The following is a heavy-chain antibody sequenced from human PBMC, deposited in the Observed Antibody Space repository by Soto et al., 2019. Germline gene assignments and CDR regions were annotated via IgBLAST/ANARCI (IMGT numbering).Heavy chain of an antibody. J-gene: IGHJ4*02. Sequence: GGSLRLSCAASGFTFSSYGMHWVRQAPGKGLEWVAVISYDGSNKYYADSVKGRFTISRDNSKNTLYLQMNSLRAEDTAVYYCAKHDFWTLYNTGLDSWGQGTLVTVSS. V-gene: IGHV3-30*18. CDR1: GFTFSSYG. CDR3: AKHDFWTLYNTGLDS. D-gene: IGHD3-3*01. CDR2: ISYDGSNK.